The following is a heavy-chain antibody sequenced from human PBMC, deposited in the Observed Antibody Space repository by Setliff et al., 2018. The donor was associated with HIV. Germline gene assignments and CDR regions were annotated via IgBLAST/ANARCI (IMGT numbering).Heavy chain of an antibody. CDR1: GDTFSSYA. J-gene: IGHJ4*02. CDR3: ARSAYDSSGLPY. Sequence: SVKVSCKASGDTFSSYAISWVRQAPGQGLEWMGGIIPVLGLSYYAQNFQGRVTITRDTSASTAYMELSSLRSEDTAVYYCARSAYDSSGLPYWGQGTLVT. CDR2: IIPVLGLS. D-gene: IGHD3-22*01. V-gene: IGHV1-69*10.